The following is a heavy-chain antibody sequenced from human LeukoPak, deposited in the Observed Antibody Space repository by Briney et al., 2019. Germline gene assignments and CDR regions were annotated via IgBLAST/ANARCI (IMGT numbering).Heavy chain of an antibody. V-gene: IGHV3-74*01. J-gene: IGHJ1*01. D-gene: IGHD3-22*01. CDR2: IKSDGKT. Sequence: PGGSLRFSCAASEFTFSSYWMPWVRQAPGKGLVWVSRIKSDGKTNYADSVKGRFTISRDNAKNTVSLQMNSLRAEDTGVYYCARAPSEIGGYYPEYFRHWGQGTLVTVSS. CDR1: EFTFSSYW. CDR3: ARAPSEIGGYYPEYFRH.